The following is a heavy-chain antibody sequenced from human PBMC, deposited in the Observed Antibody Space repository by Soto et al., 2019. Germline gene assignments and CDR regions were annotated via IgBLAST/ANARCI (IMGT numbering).Heavy chain of an antibody. CDR2: ISSSSSYI. V-gene: IGHV3-21*01. CDR3: AGHTMVRGVIINGII. Sequence: GGSLRLSCAASGFTFSSYSMNWVRQAPGKGLEWVSSISSSSSYIYYADSVKGRFTISRDNAKNSLYLQMNSLRAEDTAVYYCAGHTMVRGVIINGIIWGQGTLVTVSS. CDR1: GFTFSSYS. D-gene: IGHD3-10*01. J-gene: IGHJ4*02.